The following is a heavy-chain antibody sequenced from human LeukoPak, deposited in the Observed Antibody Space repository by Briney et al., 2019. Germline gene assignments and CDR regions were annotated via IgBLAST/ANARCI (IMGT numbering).Heavy chain of an antibody. Sequence: GGSLRLSCAASGFTFSNYSMNWVRQAPGKGLEWVSSISSSSSYIPYADSVKGRFTISRDNAKNSLYLQMNSLRAEDTAVYYCARVQAAEDYWGQGTLVTVSS. CDR2: ISSSSSYI. V-gene: IGHV3-21*01. CDR1: GFTFSNYS. J-gene: IGHJ4*02. CDR3: ARVQAAEDY. D-gene: IGHD6-13*01.